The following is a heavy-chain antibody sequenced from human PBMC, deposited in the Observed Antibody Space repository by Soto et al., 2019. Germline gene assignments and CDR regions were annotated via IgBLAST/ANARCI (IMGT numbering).Heavy chain of an antibody. J-gene: IGHJ6*02. Sequence: ASVKVSCKASGYTFTNSGINWVRQAPGQGLEWMGWISTDNGNTNYAQHLQGRVSMTTDTSTSTAYMDLRSLRSDDTAVYYCARDRGITTFGVYSMYYYGMDVWGQGTTVTVSS. CDR2: ISTDNGNT. V-gene: IGHV1-18*01. CDR3: ARDRGITTFGVYSMYYYGMDV. CDR1: GYTFTNSG. D-gene: IGHD3-3*01.